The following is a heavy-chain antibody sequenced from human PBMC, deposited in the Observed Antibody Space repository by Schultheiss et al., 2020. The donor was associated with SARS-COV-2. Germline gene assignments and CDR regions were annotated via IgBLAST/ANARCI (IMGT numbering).Heavy chain of an antibody. J-gene: IGHJ4*02. CDR1: GYSFTSYW. Sequence: GESLKISCKGSGYSFTSYWIGWVRQMPGKGLEWMGTIDPSDSYTNYSPSFQGHVTISADKSISTAYLQWSSLKASDTAMYYCARQSSGYNSGSDYWGQGTLVTVSS. V-gene: IGHV5-10-1*01. D-gene: IGHD5-18*01. CDR2: IDPSDSYT. CDR3: ARQSSGYNSGSDY.